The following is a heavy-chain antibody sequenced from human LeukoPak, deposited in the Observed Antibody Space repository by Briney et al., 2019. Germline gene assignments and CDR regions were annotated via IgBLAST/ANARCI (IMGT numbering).Heavy chain of an antibody. J-gene: IGHJ5*02. CDR2: IHPHTGAT. V-gene: IGHV1-2*02. Sequence: ASVKVSCKASGYTLTDYYLHWVRQAPGQRLEWMGWIHPHTGATQYSQAFKARVSMTTDTSVNTAYLELNRLTSDDTAVYYCAKEVSRRSNFWYHWFDPWGQGTLVTVAA. CDR3: AKEVSRRSNFWYHWFDP. CDR1: GYTLTDYY. D-gene: IGHD6-13*01.